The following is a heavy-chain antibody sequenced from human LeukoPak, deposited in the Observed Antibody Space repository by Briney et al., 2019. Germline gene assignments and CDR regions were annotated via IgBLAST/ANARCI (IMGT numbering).Heavy chain of an antibody. CDR2: IYSGGST. Sequence: GGSLRLSCAAPGFTVSSNYMSWVRQAPGKGLEWVSVIYSGGSTYHADSAKGRFTISRDNSKNTLFLQMNTLSAEDTAVYYCARLVGITYFDYWGQGTLVTVSS. CDR1: GFTVSSNY. D-gene: IGHD2-15*01. CDR3: ARLVGITYFDY. J-gene: IGHJ4*02. V-gene: IGHV3-53*01.